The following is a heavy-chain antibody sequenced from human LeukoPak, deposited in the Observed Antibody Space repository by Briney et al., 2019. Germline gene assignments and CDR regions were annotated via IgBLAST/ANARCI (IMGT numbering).Heavy chain of an antibody. CDR2: ISWDGGST. J-gene: IGHJ4*02. CDR3: AKAYYCSSTSYHPPLDY. D-gene: IGHD2-2*01. Sequence: GGSLRLSCAASGFTFDDYTMHWVRQAPGKGLEWVSLISWDGGSTYYADSVKGRFTISRDNSKNSLYLQMNSLRTEDTALYYCAKAYYCSSTSYHPPLDYWGQGTLVTVSS. V-gene: IGHV3-43*01. CDR1: GFTFDDYT.